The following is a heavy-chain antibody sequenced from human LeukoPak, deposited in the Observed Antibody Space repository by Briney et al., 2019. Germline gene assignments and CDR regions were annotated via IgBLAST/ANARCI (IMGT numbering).Heavy chain of an antibody. CDR2: IWYDGSNK. D-gene: IGHD3-16*01. CDR3: ARDLYADYVWGSFDY. J-gene: IGHJ4*02. V-gene: IGHV3-33*01. CDR1: GFTFSSYG. Sequence: GGSLRLSCASSGFTFSSYGMHWVRQAPGKGLEWVAVIWYDGSNKYYADSVKGRFTISRDNSKNTLYLQMNSLRAGDTAVYYCARDLYADYVWGSFDYWGQGTLVTVSS.